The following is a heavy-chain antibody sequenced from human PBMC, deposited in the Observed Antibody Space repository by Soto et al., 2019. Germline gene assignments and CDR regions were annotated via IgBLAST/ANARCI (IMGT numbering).Heavy chain of an antibody. CDR1: GGSISRGGYY. Sequence: SETLSLTCTVSGGSISRGGYYWSWLRQHPGKGLEWIGYIYYSGSTYYNPALKSRVTISVDTSKNQFSLKLSSVTAADTAVYYCARGGGDFFYYGRDVWGQGTTVTVSS. J-gene: IGHJ6*02. CDR3: ARGGGDFFYYGRDV. D-gene: IGHD4-17*01. V-gene: IGHV4-31*03. CDR2: IYYSGST.